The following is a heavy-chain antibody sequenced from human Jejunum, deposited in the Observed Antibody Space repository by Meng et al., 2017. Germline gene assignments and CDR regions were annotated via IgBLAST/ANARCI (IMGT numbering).Heavy chain of an antibody. J-gene: IGHJ4*02. CDR1: GFSVSSANYQ. V-gene: IGHV4-61*01. Sequence: QVQLAESGPGLVRPSETLSLICTVPGFSVSSANYQWGWIRQPPGKGLEWIGYASTNYNPSLKSRVTISLDTSKNQFSLKLTSVTAADTAVYYCARDHWGSLDYWGQGILVTVYS. CDR3: ARDHWGSLDY. CDR2: AST. D-gene: IGHD7-27*01.